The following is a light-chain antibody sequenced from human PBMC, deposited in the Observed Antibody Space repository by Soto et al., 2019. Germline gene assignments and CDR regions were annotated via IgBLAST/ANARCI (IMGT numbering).Light chain of an antibody. J-gene: IGKJ1*01. CDR3: QHVGT. V-gene: IGKV1-5*03. Sequence: DIQMTQSPSTLSASVGDRVTITCRASQSISSWLAWYQQKPGKAPKLLIYKASSLESGVPSRFSGSGSGTEFTLTISSLQPDDFATYYCQHVGTFGQGTNVEIK. CDR1: QSISSW. CDR2: KAS.